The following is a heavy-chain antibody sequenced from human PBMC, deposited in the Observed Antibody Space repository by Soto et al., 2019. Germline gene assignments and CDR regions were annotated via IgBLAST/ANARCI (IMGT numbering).Heavy chain of an antibody. CDR3: ASHNRRIFGVVAGPYYYGMDV. V-gene: IGHV1-69*13. CDR1: GGTFSSYA. CDR2: IIPIFGTA. D-gene: IGHD3-3*01. J-gene: IGHJ6*02. Sequence: GASVKVSCKASGGTFSSYAISCVRQAPGQGLEWMGGIIPIFGTANYAQKFQGRVTITADESTSTAYMELSSLRSEDTAVYYCASHNRRIFGVVAGPYYYGMDVWGQGTTVTVSS.